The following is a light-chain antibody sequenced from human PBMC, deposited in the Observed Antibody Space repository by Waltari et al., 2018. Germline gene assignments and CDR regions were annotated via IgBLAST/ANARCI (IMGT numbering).Light chain of an antibody. CDR3: QQYGSSPWT. Sequence: DIVLTQSPGTLSLSPGERATPSCRASQSVTSSYFAWYQQKPGQAPRLLIYGASSRATGIPDRFSGSESGTDFTLTISRLEPEDFAEYYCQQYGSSPWTFGHGTKVEIK. CDR1: QSVTSSY. V-gene: IGKV3-20*01. CDR2: GAS. J-gene: IGKJ1*01.